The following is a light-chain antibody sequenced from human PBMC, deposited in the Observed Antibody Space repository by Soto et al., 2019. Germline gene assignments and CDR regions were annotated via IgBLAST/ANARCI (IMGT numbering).Light chain of an antibody. Sequence: QSALTQPASVSGSPGQSITISCTGTSSDVGGYNFVSWYQQHPGKAPKLMINDVSNRPSGVSNRFSGSKSGHTASLTISGLQAEDDADYYCSSYTSSNTLVFGGGTKLTVL. CDR3: SSYTSSNTLV. J-gene: IGLJ2*01. CDR1: SSDVGGYNF. CDR2: DVS. V-gene: IGLV2-14*03.